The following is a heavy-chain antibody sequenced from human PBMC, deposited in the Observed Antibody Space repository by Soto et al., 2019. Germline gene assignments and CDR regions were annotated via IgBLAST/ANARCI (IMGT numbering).Heavy chain of an antibody. D-gene: IGHD6-13*01. Sequence: GESLKISCAASGFTFSSHGMHWVRQAPGKGLEWISYISSGSGALYYADSVKGRFTISRDNAENSLSLEMNSLRAEDTAVYYCAKMTGGSSWHPLDYWGQGTLVTVSS. CDR3: AKMTGGSSWHPLDY. V-gene: IGHV3-48*01. CDR2: ISSGSGAL. CDR1: GFTFSSHG. J-gene: IGHJ4*02.